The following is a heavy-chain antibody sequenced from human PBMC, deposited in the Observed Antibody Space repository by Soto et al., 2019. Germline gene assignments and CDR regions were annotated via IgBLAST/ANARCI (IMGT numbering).Heavy chain of an antibody. D-gene: IGHD6-13*01. J-gene: IGHJ4*02. CDR2: ISAST. CDR1: GFTVSSYA. Sequence: EMHLLESGGGLVQAGGSLRLSCAASGFTVSSYALNWVRQPPGKGVEWVSGISASTYYADSVKGRFTISRDTSKNTLYLQMNSLRAEDTAIYFCAIRMYSTRWYYLDYWGQGTLVTVSS. V-gene: IGHV3-23*01. CDR3: AIRMYSTRWYYLDY.